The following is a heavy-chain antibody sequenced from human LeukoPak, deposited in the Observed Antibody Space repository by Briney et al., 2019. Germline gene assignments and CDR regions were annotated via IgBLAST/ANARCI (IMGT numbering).Heavy chain of an antibody. V-gene: IGHV3-30*18. CDR3: AKEDNRKDYDGDY. J-gene: IGHJ4*02. CDR2: ISYDGSNK. Sequence: GGSLRLSCAASGFTFSSYGMHWVRQAPGKGLEWVAVISYDGSNKYYADSVKGRFTISRDNSKNTLYLQMNSLRAEDTAIYYCAKEDNRKDYDGDYWGQGTLVTVSS. CDR1: GFTFSSYG. D-gene: IGHD4-23*01.